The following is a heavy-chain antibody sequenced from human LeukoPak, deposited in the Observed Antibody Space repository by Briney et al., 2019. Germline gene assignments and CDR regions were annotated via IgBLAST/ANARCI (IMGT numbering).Heavy chain of an antibody. CDR1: GGSISSSSYY. CDR2: INHSGST. CDR3: ASGGYCGGDCYRLHNWFDP. V-gene: IGHV4-39*07. J-gene: IGHJ5*02. D-gene: IGHD2-21*02. Sequence: PSETLSLTCTVSGGSISSSSYYWGWIRQPPGKGLEWIGEINHSGSTNYNPSLKSRVTISVDTSKNQFSLKLSSVTAADTAVYYCASGGYCGGDCYRLHNWFDPWGQGTLVTVSS.